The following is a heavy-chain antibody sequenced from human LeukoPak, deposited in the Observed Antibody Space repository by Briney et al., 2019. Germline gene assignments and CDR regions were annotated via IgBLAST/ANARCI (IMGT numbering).Heavy chain of an antibody. J-gene: IGHJ4*02. CDR3: AREGSDYGSGSYYGSFDY. CDR2: IIPIFGTA. D-gene: IGHD3-10*01. V-gene: IGHV1-69*13. CDR1: GGTFSSYA. Sequence: SVKVSCKDSGGTFSSYAISWVRQAPGQGLEWMGGIIPIFGTANYAQKFQGRVTITAGESTSTAYMELSSLRSEDTAVYYCAREGSDYGSGSYYGSFDYWGQGTLVTVSS.